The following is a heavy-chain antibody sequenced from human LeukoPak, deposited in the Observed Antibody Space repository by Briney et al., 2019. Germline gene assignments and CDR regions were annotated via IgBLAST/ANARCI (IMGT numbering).Heavy chain of an antibody. D-gene: IGHD3-3*01. CDR3: AKGHSYYDFQLES. Sequence: GGSLRLSCAASGFTFRSYAMSWVRQAPGKGLEWVSSISGTSGRTYYADSVRGRFTISRDNSKNTLSLQMNSLRLEDTAIYYCAKGHSYYDFQLESWGQGTLVTVSS. V-gene: IGHV3-23*01. CDR1: GFTFRSYA. CDR2: ISGTSGRT. J-gene: IGHJ5*01.